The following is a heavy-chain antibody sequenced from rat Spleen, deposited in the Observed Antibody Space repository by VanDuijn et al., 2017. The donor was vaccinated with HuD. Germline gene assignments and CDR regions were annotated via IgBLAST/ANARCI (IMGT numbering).Heavy chain of an antibody. CDR3: ARRRYTRRGFDY. D-gene: IGHD1-11*01. Sequence: EVQLVESGGGLVQPGRSLKLSCVASGFTFNRYWMYWVRQAPGKGLEWVSSIDTDGSRTYYPDSVRGRFTISRDNAENTAYLQMNSLWSEDTATYYCARRRYTRRGFDYWGQGVMVTVSS. CDR1: GFTFNRYW. J-gene: IGHJ2*01. CDR2: IDTDGSRT. V-gene: IGHV5-58*01.